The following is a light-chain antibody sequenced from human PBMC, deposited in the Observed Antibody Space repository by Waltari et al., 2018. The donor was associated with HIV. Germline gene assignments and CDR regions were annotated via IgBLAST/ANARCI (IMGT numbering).Light chain of an antibody. V-gene: IGKV1-8*01. J-gene: IGKJ1*01. Sequence: AIRMTQSPSSFSASTGDRVTITCRASQDISTFLNWYQQKPGKAPKVLIYAASTLQSGVPSRFNGSGSGTDFTLTISYLQSEDFATYYCQHXXSXPPWTFGQGTKVDIK. CDR3: QHXXSXPPWT. CDR1: QDISTF. CDR2: AAS.